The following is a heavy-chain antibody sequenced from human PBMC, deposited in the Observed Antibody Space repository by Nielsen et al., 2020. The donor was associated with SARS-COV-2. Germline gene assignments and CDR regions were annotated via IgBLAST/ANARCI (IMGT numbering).Heavy chain of an antibody. J-gene: IGHJ5*02. D-gene: IGHD6-19*01. CDR3: ARGAGWFDP. CDR2: RHYNGNT. CDR1: GGSISSGGSS. Sequence: SETLSLTCTVSGGSISSGGSSWSWIRQHPGKGLEWIASRHYNGNTYYDPSLHRPMISVDTSKNEFSLRLTSVTAADTALYYCARGAGWFDPWGQGTRVTVSS. V-gene: IGHV4-31*03.